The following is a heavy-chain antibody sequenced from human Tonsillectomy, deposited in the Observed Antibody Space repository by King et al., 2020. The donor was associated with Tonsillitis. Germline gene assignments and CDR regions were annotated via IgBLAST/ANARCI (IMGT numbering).Heavy chain of an antibody. D-gene: IGHD1-20*01. Sequence: QLVQSGGGVVQPGRSLRLSCAASRFTFSSYTMHWVRQAPGKGLEWVAVISYDGGNKYYVDSVKGRFTISRDNSKSTLYLQMNSLRGEDTAVYYCARVLTGSTIDYWGQGTLVTVSS. J-gene: IGHJ4*02. V-gene: IGHV3-30-3*01. CDR3: ARVLTGSTIDY. CDR2: ISYDGGNK. CDR1: RFTFSSYT.